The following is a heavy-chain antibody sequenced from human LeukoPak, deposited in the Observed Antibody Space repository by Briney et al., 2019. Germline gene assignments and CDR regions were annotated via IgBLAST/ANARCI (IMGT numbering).Heavy chain of an antibody. V-gene: IGHV3-20*04. CDR1: GFTFDDYG. CDR3: AKASTIITYRVGYDAFDL. J-gene: IGHJ3*01. Sequence: GGSLRLSCAASGFTFDDYGMSWVRQAPGKGLEWVSGINWNGGSTGYADSVKGRFTISRDNAKNSLYLQMNTLRVEDTALYYCAKASTIITYRVGYDAFDLWGQGTMVTVSS. CDR2: INWNGGST. D-gene: IGHD4-11*01.